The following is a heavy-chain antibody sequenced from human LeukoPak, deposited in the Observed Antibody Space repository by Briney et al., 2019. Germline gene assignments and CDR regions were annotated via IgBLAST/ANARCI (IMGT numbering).Heavy chain of an antibody. D-gene: IGHD3-16*01. Sequence: APVEVSCKASRYTSTRYYVYGVRQAPGHELEWVGWIKPNSGDTNYAQKFQGRVTMTRDTSMSTAYMELRRLRSDDTAVYYCARGGRDNDYVWESCFDPWGQGTLVTVSS. V-gene: IGHV1-2*02. CDR2: IKPNSGDT. J-gene: IGHJ5*02. CDR1: RYTSTRYY. CDR3: ARGGRDNDYVWESCFDP.